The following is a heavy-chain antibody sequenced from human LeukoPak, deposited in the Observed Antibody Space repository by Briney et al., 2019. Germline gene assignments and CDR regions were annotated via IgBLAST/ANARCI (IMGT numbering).Heavy chain of an antibody. CDR2: IKQDGSEK. V-gene: IGHV3-7*01. CDR3: AKDFQYSSSQYYFDY. CDR1: GFTFSSYW. Sequence: GGSLRLSCAASGFTFSSYWMSWVRQAPGKGLEWVANIKQDGSEKYYVDSVKGRFTISRDNAKNSLYLQMNSLRAEDTAVYYCAKDFQYSSSQYYFDYWGQGTLVTVSS. D-gene: IGHD6-6*01. J-gene: IGHJ4*02.